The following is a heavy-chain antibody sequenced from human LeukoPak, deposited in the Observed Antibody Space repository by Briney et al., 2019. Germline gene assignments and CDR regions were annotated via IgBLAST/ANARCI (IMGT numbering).Heavy chain of an antibody. CDR2: ISAYNGNT. V-gene: IGHV1-18*01. D-gene: IGHD3-22*01. CDR1: GYTFTSFG. CDR3: GGSHDSSALDY. J-gene: IGHJ4*02. Sequence: ASLKVSSKASGYTFTSFGISSVPQAPGQGVERMGWISAYNGNTNYAQKLQGRVTMITDTSTSTAYMELRSLISDDTAVYYCGGSHDSSALDYWGQETLVTVFS.